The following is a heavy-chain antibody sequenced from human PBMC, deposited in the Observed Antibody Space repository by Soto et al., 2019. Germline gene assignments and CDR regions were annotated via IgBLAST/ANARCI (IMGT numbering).Heavy chain of an antibody. D-gene: IGHD2-2*02. V-gene: IGHV1-18*01. CDR3: ARDHPPRLNCSSTGCYRTDAFDI. CDR1: GYTFTSYG. Sequence: ASVKVSCKASGYTFTSYGISWVRQAPGQGLEWMGWISAYNGNTNYAQKLRGRVTMTTDTSTSTAYMELRSLRSDDTAVYYCARDHPPRLNCSSTGCYRTDAFDIWGQGTMVTVSS. CDR2: ISAYNGNT. J-gene: IGHJ3*02.